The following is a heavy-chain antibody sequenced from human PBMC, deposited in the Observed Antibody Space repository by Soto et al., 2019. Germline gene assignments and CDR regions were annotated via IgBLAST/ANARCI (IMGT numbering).Heavy chain of an antibody. CDR1: GFTFSSYG. Sequence: PGGSLRLSCAASGFTFSSYGMNWVRQAPGKXLEWVAVISYDGSNKYYADSVKGRFTISRDNSKNTLYLQMNSLRAEDTAVYYCAKDRYSVAAAGPDYYYYGMDVWGQGTTVTVSS. CDR3: AKDRYSVAAAGPDYYYYGMDV. J-gene: IGHJ6*02. CDR2: ISYDGSNK. D-gene: IGHD6-13*01. V-gene: IGHV3-30*18.